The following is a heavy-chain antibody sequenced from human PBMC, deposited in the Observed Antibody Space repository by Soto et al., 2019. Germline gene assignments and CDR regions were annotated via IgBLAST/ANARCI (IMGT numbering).Heavy chain of an antibody. J-gene: IGHJ5*02. CDR2: IIPIIGII. CDR3: AGDPDSHYNDSHASSYP. V-gene: IGHV1-69*08. Sequence: QVQLVQSGAEVKKPGSSVKVSCKASGGTFSTYTITWVRQAPGQGLEWMGRIIPIIGIINYAQKFQGRVTISADKITGTAYMELTGLRSDDTAAYYCAGDPDSHYNDSHASSYPWGQGTLVTVSS. CDR1: GGTFSTYT. D-gene: IGHD4-4*01.